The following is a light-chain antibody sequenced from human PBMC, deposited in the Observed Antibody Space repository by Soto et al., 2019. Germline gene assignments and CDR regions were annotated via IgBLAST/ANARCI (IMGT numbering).Light chain of an antibody. Sequence: AIRMTQSPSSFSASTGDRVTITCRASQGISSYLAWCQQKPGKAPKLLIYAASTLQSGVPSRFSGSGSGTDFTLTISCLQSEDFATYYCQQSYSYPWTFGQGTKVEIK. CDR3: QQSYSYPWT. CDR1: QGISSY. J-gene: IGKJ1*01. CDR2: AAS. V-gene: IGKV1-8*01.